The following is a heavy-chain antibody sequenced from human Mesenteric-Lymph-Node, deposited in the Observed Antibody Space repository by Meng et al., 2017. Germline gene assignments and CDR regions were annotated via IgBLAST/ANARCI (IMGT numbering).Heavy chain of an antibody. D-gene: IGHD4-17*01. CDR2: IGTAGDI. J-gene: IGHJ4*02. Sequence: GESLKISCAASGFTFGSYDMHWVRQITGKGLDCVSAIGTAGDIYYADSVKGRFTISRDNAKNSLYLQMNSLRAEDTAVYYCARGMTTVTPRDYWGQGTLVTVSS. CDR3: ARGMTTVTPRDY. CDR1: GFTFGSYD. V-gene: IGHV3-13*01.